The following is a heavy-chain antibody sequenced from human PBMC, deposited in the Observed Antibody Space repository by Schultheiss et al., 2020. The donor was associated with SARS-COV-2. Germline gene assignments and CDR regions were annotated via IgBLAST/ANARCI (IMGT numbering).Heavy chain of an antibody. Sequence: GGSLRLSCAASGFTFSNSDMNWVRQAPGKGLEWVSAISGSGGSTYYADSVKGRFTISRDNSKNTLYLQMNSLRAEDTAVYYCAKEPALPSGIVVVPAAPDWGQGTLVTVSS. J-gene: IGHJ4*02. CDR3: AKEPALPSGIVVVPAAPD. CDR1: GFTFSNSD. V-gene: IGHV3-23*01. CDR2: ISGSGGST. D-gene: IGHD2-2*01.